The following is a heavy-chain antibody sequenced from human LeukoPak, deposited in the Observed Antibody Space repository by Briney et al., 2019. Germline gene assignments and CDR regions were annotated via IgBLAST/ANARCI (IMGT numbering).Heavy chain of an antibody. D-gene: IGHD6-19*01. V-gene: IGHV1-2*02. Sequence: ASVKVSCKASGYTFTGYYMRWVRQAPGQGLEWMGWINPNSGGTNYAQKFQGRVTMTRDTSISTAYMELSRLRSDDTAVYYCARVSGLYIAVARDAFDIWGQGAMVTVSS. CDR2: INPNSGGT. J-gene: IGHJ3*02. CDR1: GYTFTGYY. CDR3: ARVSGLYIAVARDAFDI.